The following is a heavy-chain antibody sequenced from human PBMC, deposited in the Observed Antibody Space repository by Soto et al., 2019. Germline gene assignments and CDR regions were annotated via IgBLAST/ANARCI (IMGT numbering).Heavy chain of an antibody. J-gene: IGHJ4*02. V-gene: IGHV1-46*01. D-gene: IGHD6-19*01. CDR1: GYTFTSYC. CDR2: INPSGGST. Sequence: SVKVSCKASGYTFTSYCMHGVRQAPGQGLEWMGIINPSGGSTSYAHEFRGGGTMTTDTATSTVYMQLSSLRSEDPAVYYCALLGGGSIDYWGQGTLVTV. CDR3: ALLGGGSIDY.